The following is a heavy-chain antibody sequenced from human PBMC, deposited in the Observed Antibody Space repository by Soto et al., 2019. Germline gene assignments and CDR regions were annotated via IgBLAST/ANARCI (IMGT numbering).Heavy chain of an antibody. CDR1: GYTFTGHY. V-gene: IGHV1-3*01. CDR2: ISAYNRNT. J-gene: IGHJ4*02. D-gene: IGHD2-21*02. Sequence: ASVKVSCKASGYTFTGHYIHWVRQAPGQGLEWMGWISAYNRNTNYSQKFQGRVTITRDTSASTAYMELSSLRSEDTAVYYCARSIVVVTALDYWGQGTLVTVSS. CDR3: ARSIVVVTALDY.